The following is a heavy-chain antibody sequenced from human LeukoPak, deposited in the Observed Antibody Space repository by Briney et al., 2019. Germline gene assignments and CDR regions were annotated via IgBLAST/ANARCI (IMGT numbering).Heavy chain of an antibody. D-gene: IGHD6-25*01. CDR2: IYYTGST. J-gene: IGHJ2*01. Sequence: SETLSLTCSFSGGSISTYYWSCIRQPPGKGLEWIGYIYYTGSTNYNPSLKSRVTISVDTSKNQFSLKMSSVTAADTVVYYCARFLAAGYFDLRGRGTLVTVSS. V-gene: IGHV4-59*08. CDR1: GGSISTYY. CDR3: ARFLAAGYFDL.